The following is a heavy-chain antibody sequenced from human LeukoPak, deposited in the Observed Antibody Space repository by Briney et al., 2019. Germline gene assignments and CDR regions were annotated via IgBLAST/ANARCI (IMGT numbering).Heavy chain of an antibody. CDR3: ARAPGDNAFDI. J-gene: IGHJ3*02. Sequence: SETLSLTCTVSGGSISSGDYYWSWIRQPPGKGLEWIGYIYYSGSTYYNPSLKSRVTISVDTSKNQFSLKLSSVTAADTAVYYCARAPGDNAFDIWGQGTMVTVSS. V-gene: IGHV4-30-4*08. D-gene: IGHD7-27*01. CDR2: IYYSGST. CDR1: GGSISSGDYY.